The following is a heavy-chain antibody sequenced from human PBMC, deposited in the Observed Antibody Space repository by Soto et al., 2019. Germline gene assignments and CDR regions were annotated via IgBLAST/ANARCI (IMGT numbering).Heavy chain of an antibody. CDR2: ISSSSSYI. J-gene: IGHJ5*02. CDR3: AKGIVVVPAAMSWFDP. CDR1: GFTFSSYS. D-gene: IGHD2-2*01. V-gene: IGHV3-21*04. Sequence: GGSLRLSCAASGFTFSSYSMNWVRQAPGKGLEWVSSISSSSSYIYYADSVKGRFTISRDNAKNSLYLQMNSLRAEDTAVYYCAKGIVVVPAAMSWFDPWGQGTLVTVSS.